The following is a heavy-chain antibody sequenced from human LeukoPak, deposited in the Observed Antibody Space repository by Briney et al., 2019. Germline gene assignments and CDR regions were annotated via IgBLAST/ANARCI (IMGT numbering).Heavy chain of an antibody. D-gene: IGHD6-19*01. V-gene: IGHV4-39*01. J-gene: IGHJ5*02. CDR2: IVYSGST. CDR1: GGSISSSSFH. CDR3: AKQAYISGQAFRNNWFDP. Sequence: KPAETLSLICTVSGGSISSSSFHWGWIRQPPGKGLEWIGTIVYSGSTYYNPSLKSRVTMSVDTSKNQFSLKQSSVTAADTAVYYSAKQAYISGQAFRNNWFDPWGQGTLVTVSS.